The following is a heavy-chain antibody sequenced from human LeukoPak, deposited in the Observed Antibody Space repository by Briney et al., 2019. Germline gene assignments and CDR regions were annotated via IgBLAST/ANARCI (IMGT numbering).Heavy chain of an antibody. CDR3: ARDRVGRGWFDP. CDR2: IIPIFGTA. CDR1: GGTFSSYA. J-gene: IGHJ5*02. D-gene: IGHD1-26*01. Sequence: ASVKVSCKASGGTFSSYAISWVRQAPGQGLEWMGGIIPIFGTANYAQKFQGRVTITADKSTSTAYMELSSLRPEDTAVYYCARDRVGRGWFDPWGQGTLVTVSS. V-gene: IGHV1-69*06.